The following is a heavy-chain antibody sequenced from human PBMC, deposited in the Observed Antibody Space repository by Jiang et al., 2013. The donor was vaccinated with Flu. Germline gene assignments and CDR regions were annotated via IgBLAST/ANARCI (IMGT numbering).Heavy chain of an antibody. CDR1: GYTFTSYY. Sequence: VKVSCKASGYTFTSYYMHWVRQAPGQGLEWMGIINPSGGSTSYAQKFQGRVTMTRDTSTSTVYMELSSLRSEDTAVYYCAREAATVRGVIIDDAFDIWGQGTMVTVSS. V-gene: IGHV1-46*01. D-gene: IGHD3-10*01. CDR2: INPSGGST. CDR3: AREAATVRGVIIDDAFDI. J-gene: IGHJ3*02.